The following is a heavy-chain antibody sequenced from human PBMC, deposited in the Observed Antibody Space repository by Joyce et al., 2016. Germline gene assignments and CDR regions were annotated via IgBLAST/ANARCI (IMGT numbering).Heavy chain of an antibody. Sequence: QVQLVESGGGVVQPGRSLRLSCAASGLTLSTYGVHWVRQVPCKGLEWVAFISYDGIYKYYADSVKGRFTISRDNSKNTVFLEMNSLRTEDTAVYYCAKILTATYSSGWFLDYWGQGTLVTVSS. V-gene: IGHV3-30*18. CDR2: ISYDGIYK. J-gene: IGHJ4*02. CDR3: AKILTATYSSGWFLDY. CDR1: GLTLSTYG. D-gene: IGHD6-25*01.